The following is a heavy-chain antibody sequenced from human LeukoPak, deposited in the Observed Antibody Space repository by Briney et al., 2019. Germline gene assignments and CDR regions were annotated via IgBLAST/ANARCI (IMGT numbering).Heavy chain of an antibody. D-gene: IGHD3-3*01. V-gene: IGHV1-69*13. Sequence: SVKVSCKASGGTFSSYAISWVRQAPGQGLEWMGGIIPIFGTANYAQKFQGRVTITADESTSTAYMELSSLRSEDTAVYYCARVRVLRFLEWCFDYWGQGTLVTVSS. CDR1: GGTFSSYA. J-gene: IGHJ4*02. CDR2: IIPIFGTA. CDR3: ARVRVLRFLEWCFDY.